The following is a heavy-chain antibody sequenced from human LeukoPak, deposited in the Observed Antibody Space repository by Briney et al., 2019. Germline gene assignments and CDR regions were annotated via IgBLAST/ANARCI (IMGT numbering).Heavy chain of an antibody. CDR3: ARLSYGSGSYDFDY. CDR1: GGSISSSNW. D-gene: IGHD3-10*01. CDR2: INHSGST. Sequence: SETLSLTCAVSGGSISSSNWWSWVRQPPGKGLGWIGEINHSGSTNYNPSLKSRVTISVDTSKNQFSLKLSSVTAADTAVYYCARLSYGSGSYDFDYWGRGTLVTVSS. V-gene: IGHV4-4*02. J-gene: IGHJ4*02.